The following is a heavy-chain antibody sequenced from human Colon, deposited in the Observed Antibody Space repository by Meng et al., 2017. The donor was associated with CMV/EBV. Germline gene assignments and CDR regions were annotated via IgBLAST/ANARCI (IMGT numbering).Heavy chain of an antibody. J-gene: IGHJ4*02. Sequence: CVAAGDSSRSSIYCWAWIRQAPGKGRGWVASINYNGRYYYNPTSKSRVTISLDTATNKFSLEAYSVAAADTAVYYCVREREGTSEDHWGLGTLVTVSS. V-gene: IGHV4-39*07. D-gene: IGHD5-24*01. CDR1: GDSSRSSIYC. CDR2: INYNGRY. CDR3: VREREGTSEDH.